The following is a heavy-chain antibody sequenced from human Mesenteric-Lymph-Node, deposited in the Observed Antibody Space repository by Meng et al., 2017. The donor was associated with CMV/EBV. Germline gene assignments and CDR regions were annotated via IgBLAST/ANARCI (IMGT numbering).Heavy chain of an antibody. J-gene: IGHJ3*02. Sequence: GESLKISCAASGFPVGENYMSWVRQAPGKGLEWLSVIYSDGTTSYADSVRGRFTISRDNSRDIVYLQLNSLRAEDTALYYCAREVFVTAMAGHDAFDIWGQGTMVTVSS. D-gene: IGHD6-19*01. V-gene: IGHV3-53*01. CDR2: IYSDGTT. CDR1: GFPVGENY. CDR3: AREVFVTAMAGHDAFDI.